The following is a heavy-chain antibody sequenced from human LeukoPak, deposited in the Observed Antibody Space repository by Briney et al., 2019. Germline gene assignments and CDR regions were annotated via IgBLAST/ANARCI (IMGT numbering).Heavy chain of an antibody. Sequence: SETLSLTCTVSGGSISSSSYYWGWIRQPPGKGLEWIGSIYYSGSTYYNPSLKSRVTISVDTSKNQFSLKLSSVTAADTAVYYCARVRATAGYMDVWGKGTTVTVSS. CDR1: GGSISSSSYY. J-gene: IGHJ6*03. CDR3: ARVRATAGYMDV. V-gene: IGHV4-39*07. CDR2: IYYSGST.